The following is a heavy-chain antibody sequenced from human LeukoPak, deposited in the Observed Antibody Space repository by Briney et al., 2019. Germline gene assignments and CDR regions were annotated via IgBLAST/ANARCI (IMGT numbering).Heavy chain of an antibody. Sequence: PSETLSLTRTVSGGSISSYYWGWIRQPPGKGLEWIGYIYYSGSTNYNPSLKSRVTISIDRSKNQFSLKLSSVTAADTAVYYCARARDTTSGSNWFDPWGQGTLVTVSS. CDR3: ARARDTTSGSNWFDP. CDR1: GGSISSYY. J-gene: IGHJ5*02. CDR2: IYYSGST. D-gene: IGHD1-26*01. V-gene: IGHV4-59*12.